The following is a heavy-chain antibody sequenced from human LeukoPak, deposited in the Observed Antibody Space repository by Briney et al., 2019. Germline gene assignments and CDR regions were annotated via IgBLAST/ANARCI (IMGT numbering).Heavy chain of an antibody. Sequence: PSETLSLTCTVSGYSIGTWYYWGWIRQPPGKGLEWIGSIFHNGSTHYNPSLESRVTISLDTSKNQFSLRLRSVTAADTAMYYCARSTYYDSSGYYSNWFDPWGQGTLVTVSS. D-gene: IGHD3-22*01. CDR2: IFHNGST. V-gene: IGHV4-38-2*02. J-gene: IGHJ5*02. CDR1: GYSIGTWYY. CDR3: ARSTYYDSSGYYSNWFDP.